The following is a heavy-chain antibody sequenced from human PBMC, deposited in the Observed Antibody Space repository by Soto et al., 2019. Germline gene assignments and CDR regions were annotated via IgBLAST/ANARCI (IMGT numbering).Heavy chain of an antibody. CDR3: ARGNFGYDY. Sequence: SETLSLTCTVSGGPMTNGEYYWSWIRQHPGKGLEWLGHIYHSGNTYYNPSLKSRMTMSVDTSTNQFSLNLSSVTAADTAVYYCARGNFGYDYWGQGAQVT. J-gene: IGHJ4*02. CDR2: IYHSGNT. CDR1: GGPMTNGEYY. D-gene: IGHD1-7*01. V-gene: IGHV4-31*03.